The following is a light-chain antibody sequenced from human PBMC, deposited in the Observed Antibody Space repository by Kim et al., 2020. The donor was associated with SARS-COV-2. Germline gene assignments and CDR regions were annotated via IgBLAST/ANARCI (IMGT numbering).Light chain of an antibody. CDR1: QNVNNY. Sequence: LSPRDRATLSCRASQNVNNYLAWYQQKPGQPPRLLLYDVSNRATGIPARFSGTGSGTDFTLTISSLEPEDFAVYYCQHRKNWPVTFGGGTKVDIK. CDR3: QHRKNWPVT. CDR2: DVS. J-gene: IGKJ4*01. V-gene: IGKV3-11*01.